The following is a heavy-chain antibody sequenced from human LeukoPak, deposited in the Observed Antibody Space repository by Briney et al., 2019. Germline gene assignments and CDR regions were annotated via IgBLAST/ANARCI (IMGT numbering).Heavy chain of an antibody. CDR1: GGSTSSYY. CDR2: IYYSGST. J-gene: IGHJ3*02. Sequence: TSETLSLTCTVSGGSTSSYYWSWIRQPPGKGLEWIGYIYYSGSTNYNPSLKSRVTISVDTSKNQFSLKLSSVTAADTAVYYCARVVDTASGAFDIWGQGTMVTVSS. D-gene: IGHD5-18*01. V-gene: IGHV4-59*01. CDR3: ARVVDTASGAFDI.